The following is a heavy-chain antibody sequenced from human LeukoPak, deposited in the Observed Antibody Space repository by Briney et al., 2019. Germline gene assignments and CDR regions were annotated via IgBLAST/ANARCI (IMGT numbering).Heavy chain of an antibody. D-gene: IGHD6-19*01. Sequence: PSETLSLTCAVSGGSISSGGYSWSWIRQPPGTGLEWIGYIYHSGSTYYNPSLKSRVTISVDRSKNQFSLKLSFVTAADTAVYYCARLKRSKKDIAVAGTHFDYWGQGTLVTVSS. CDR3: ARLKRSKKDIAVAGTHFDY. J-gene: IGHJ4*02. CDR1: GGSISSGGYS. V-gene: IGHV4-30-2*01. CDR2: IYHSGST.